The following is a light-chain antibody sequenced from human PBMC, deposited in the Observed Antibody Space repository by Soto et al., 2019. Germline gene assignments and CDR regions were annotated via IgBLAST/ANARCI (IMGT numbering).Light chain of an antibody. J-gene: IGKJ5*01. V-gene: IGKV1-9*01. CDR3: QQLNSYLTT. CDR1: QGISSY. Sequence: DIQLTQSPSFLSASVGDRVTITCRASQGISSYLAWYQQKPGKAPKLLIYAASTLQSGVPSRFRVTGSGTGLTLTTSSLQPEDFATYYCQQLNSYLTTVGQGTRPEIK. CDR2: AAS.